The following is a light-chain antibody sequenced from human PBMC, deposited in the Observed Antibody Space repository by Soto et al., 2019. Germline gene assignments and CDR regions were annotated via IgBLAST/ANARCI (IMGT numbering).Light chain of an antibody. CDR1: QSVSSSY. Sequence: EIVLTQSPGTLSLSPGERATLSCRGSQSVSSSYLTWYQQKPGQAPRLLIYGASSRATGIPDRFSGSGSGTDFTLTISRLEPEDFAVYYCQQYGSSGYTFGQGTKLEIK. V-gene: IGKV3-20*01. CDR3: QQYGSSGYT. J-gene: IGKJ2*01. CDR2: GAS.